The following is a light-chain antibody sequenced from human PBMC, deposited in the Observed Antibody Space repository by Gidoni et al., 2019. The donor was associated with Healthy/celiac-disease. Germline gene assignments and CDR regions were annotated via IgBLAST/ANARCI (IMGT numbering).Light chain of an antibody. CDR3: QQYNSYPWT. V-gene: IGKV1-5*03. CDR1: QSISSW. J-gene: IGKJ1*01. CDR2: KAS. Sequence: DIQMTQSPSTLSESVGDRVTIACRASQSISSWLAWYQQKPGKAPKLLVYKASSLESAVPSRFSSGGSGTEFTLTINSLQTDNFATYYYQQYNSYPWTFGRGTKVEIK.